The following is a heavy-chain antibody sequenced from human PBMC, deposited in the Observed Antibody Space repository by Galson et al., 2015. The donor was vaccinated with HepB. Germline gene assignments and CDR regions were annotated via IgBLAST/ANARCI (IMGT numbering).Heavy chain of an antibody. D-gene: IGHD3-10*01. CDR3: ARVRGSSHRPMRWFDP. CDR1: GYTFTNYD. CDR2: MNPNSGDT. Sequence: SVKVSCKASGYTFTNYDINWVRQATGQGLEWMGWMNPNSGDTGYAQKFQGRVTMTRNTSISTAYMELSSLRSEDTAVYYCARVRGSSHRPMRWFDPWGQGTLVTVSS. J-gene: IGHJ5*02. V-gene: IGHV1-8*01.